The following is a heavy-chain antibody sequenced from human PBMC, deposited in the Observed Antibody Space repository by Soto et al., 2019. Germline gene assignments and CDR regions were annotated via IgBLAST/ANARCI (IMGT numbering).Heavy chain of an antibody. V-gene: IGHV1-3*01. D-gene: IGHD2-15*01. Sequence: QVQLVQSGAEVKRPRASVKVSCKASGYTFTSYDMHWVRQAPGQRLEWMGWINAGNGNTKYSQKFQGRVTITRDTSASTAYMELSSLRSEDTAMYYCARGPGGPDGPGDYWGQGTLVTVSS. J-gene: IGHJ4*02. CDR2: INAGNGNT. CDR1: GYTFTSYD. CDR3: ARGPGGPDGPGDY.